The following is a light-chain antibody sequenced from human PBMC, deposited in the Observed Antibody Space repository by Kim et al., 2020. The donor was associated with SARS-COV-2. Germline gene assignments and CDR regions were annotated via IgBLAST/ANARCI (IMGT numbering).Light chain of an antibody. J-gene: IGKJ4*01. CDR3: QQYGSPPVA. CDR2: GAS. Sequence: SPGKRATPPCRASQTVHNSYLAWYQQKAGQAPRLLIHGASMRATGIPDRFSGSGSGTDFTLTISRLEPEDFAVYYCQQYGSPPVAFGGGTKVDIK. V-gene: IGKV3-20*01. CDR1: QTVHNSY.